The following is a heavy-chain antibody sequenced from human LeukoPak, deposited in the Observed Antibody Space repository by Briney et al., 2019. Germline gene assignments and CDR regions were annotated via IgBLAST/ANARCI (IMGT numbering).Heavy chain of an antibody. CDR3: ASRRYSGSYFY. CDR2: IYYSGST. J-gene: IGHJ4*02. D-gene: IGHD1-26*01. Sequence: SETLSLTCTVSGGSISSYYWSWIRQPPGKGLEWIGYIYYSGSTNYNPSLKSRVTISVDTSKNQFSLKLSSVTAADTAVYYCASRRYSGSYFYWGQGTLVTVSS. CDR1: GGSISSYY. V-gene: IGHV4-59*12.